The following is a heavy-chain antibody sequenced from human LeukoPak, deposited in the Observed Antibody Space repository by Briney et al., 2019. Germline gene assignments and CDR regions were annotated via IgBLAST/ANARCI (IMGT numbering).Heavy chain of an antibody. CDR3: AKDFVDYYDSSGYPLHAFDI. CDR1: GLTPSSSG. V-gene: IGHV3-33*06. J-gene: IGHJ3*02. D-gene: IGHD3-22*01. Sequence: GGSLRLSCAASGLTPSSSGMHWVRQAPGKGLEWVAHIWYDGSNIYYADSVKGRFTVSRDNSKNTVYLQMNSLRAEDTAVYYCAKDFVDYYDSSGYPLHAFDIWGQGTTVTVSS. CDR2: IWYDGSNI.